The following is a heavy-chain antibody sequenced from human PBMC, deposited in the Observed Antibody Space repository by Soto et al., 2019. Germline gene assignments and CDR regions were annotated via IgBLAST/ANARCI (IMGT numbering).Heavy chain of an antibody. CDR2: ISSSSAYI. Sequence: GGSLRLSCAASGFTFSNYNMNWVRQAPGKGLEWVSSISSSSAYIYYADSVKGRFTISRDNAKNSLYLQMNSLRAEDTAVYYCARVVYYDNSAYGLWGQGTMVTVSS. CDR1: GFTFSNYN. D-gene: IGHD3-22*01. CDR3: ARVVYYDNSAYGL. V-gene: IGHV3-21*01. J-gene: IGHJ3*01.